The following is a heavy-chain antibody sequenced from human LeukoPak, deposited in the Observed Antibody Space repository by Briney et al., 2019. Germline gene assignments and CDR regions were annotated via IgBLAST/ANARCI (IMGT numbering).Heavy chain of an antibody. V-gene: IGHV3-30*02. J-gene: IGHJ4*02. CDR1: GFTFSSYG. CDR3: ENAEEYYDYVWGSYFGYFDY. Sequence: GGSLRLSCAASGFTFSSYGMHWVRQAPGKGLEWVAFIRYDGSNKYYADSVKGRFTISRDNSKNTLYLQMNSLRAEDTAVYYCENAEEYYDYVWGSYFGYFDYWGQGTLVTVSS. CDR2: IRYDGSNK. D-gene: IGHD3-16*01.